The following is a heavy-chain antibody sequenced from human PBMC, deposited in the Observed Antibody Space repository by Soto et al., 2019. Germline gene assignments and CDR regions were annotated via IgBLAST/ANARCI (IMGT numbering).Heavy chain of an antibody. CDR1: GFIFGNFA. D-gene: IGHD1-7*01. Sequence: PGGSLRLSCSPSGFIFGNFAMHWLRQAPGRGLEYVSSISGNGGPTHHADSVRGRFTISRDNSKSILFLQMSSLRPEDTAFYYCVKHYGRNWNYVFDFSGQGTMVTVYS. CDR3: VKHYGRNWNYVFDF. CDR2: ISGNGGPT. J-gene: IGHJ4*02. V-gene: IGHV3-64D*08.